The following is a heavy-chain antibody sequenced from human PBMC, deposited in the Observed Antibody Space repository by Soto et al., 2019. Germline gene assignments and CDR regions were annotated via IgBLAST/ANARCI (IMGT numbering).Heavy chain of an antibody. CDR2: ISWNSGSI. V-gene: IGHV3-9*01. D-gene: IGHD2-8*01. J-gene: IGHJ4*02. CDR3: AKAPEYCTNGVCYRFFDY. CDR1: GFTFDDYA. Sequence: LRLSCAASGFTFDDYAMHWVRQAPGKGLEWVSGISWNSGSIGYADSVKGRFTISRDNAKNSLYLQMNSLRAEDTALYYCAKAPEYCTNGVCYRFFDYWGQGTLVTVSS.